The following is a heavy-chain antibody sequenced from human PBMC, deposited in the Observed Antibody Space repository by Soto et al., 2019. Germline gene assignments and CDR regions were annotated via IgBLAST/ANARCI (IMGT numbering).Heavy chain of an antibody. V-gene: IGHV1-46*01. D-gene: IGHD3-3*01. Sequence: RASVKVSCKASGYTFTSYYMHWVRQAPGQGLEWMGIINPSGGSTSYAQKFQGRVTMTRDTSTSTVYMELSSLRSEDTAVYYCARCTDPTDFGVVTSPMDVWGQGTTVTVSS. J-gene: IGHJ6*02. CDR2: INPSGGST. CDR1: GYTFTSYY. CDR3: ARCTDPTDFGVVTSPMDV.